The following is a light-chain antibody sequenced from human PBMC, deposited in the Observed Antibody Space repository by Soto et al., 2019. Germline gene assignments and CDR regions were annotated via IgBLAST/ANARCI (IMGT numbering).Light chain of an antibody. CDR3: QQYNTWSPLT. J-gene: IGKJ4*01. CDR2: GAS. CDR1: QSVSNN. V-gene: IGKV3-15*01. Sequence: ENVLTQSPGTLSLSPGERATLSCRASQSVSNNLAWYQQKPGQAPRLLIYGASTRATGIPARFSGSGSGTEFTLTISSLQSEDFAVYYCQQYNTWSPLTFGGGTKVETK.